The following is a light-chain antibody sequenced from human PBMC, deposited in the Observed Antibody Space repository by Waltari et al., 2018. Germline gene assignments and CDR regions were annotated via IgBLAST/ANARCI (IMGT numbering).Light chain of an antibody. CDR3: QQYFTTPYT. CDR2: GAS. Sequence: DIVLTQSPDSLAVSLGERVTFNCKSSQSLLYSSNNRNYLAGYQQRAGQSPKLLIYGASTREMGVPGRFRGSGSGTDFTLTISSLQAEDVAIYYCQQYFTTPYTFGRGTKLEIK. J-gene: IGKJ2*01. CDR1: QSLLYSSNNRNY. V-gene: IGKV4-1*01.